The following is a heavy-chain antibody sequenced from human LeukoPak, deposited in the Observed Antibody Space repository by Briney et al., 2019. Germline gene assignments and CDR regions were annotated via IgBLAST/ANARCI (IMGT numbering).Heavy chain of an antibody. CDR2: IRYDGSNE. V-gene: IGHV3-30*02. CDR1: GFTFSSYG. D-gene: IGHD4-23*01. CDR3: ARAEGYGGELDS. J-gene: IGHJ4*02. Sequence: GGSLRLSCAASGFTFSSYGMHWVRQAPGKGLEWVSFIRYDGSNEYYADSVKGRFTISRENSKNRLYLQMNSLRAEDTAVYYCARAEGYGGELDSWGQGTLVTVSS.